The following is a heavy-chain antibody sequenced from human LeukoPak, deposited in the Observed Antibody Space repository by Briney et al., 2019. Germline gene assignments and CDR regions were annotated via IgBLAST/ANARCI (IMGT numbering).Heavy chain of an antibody. V-gene: IGHV3-23*01. CDR2: ISGSGGST. CDR1: GFTFSSYS. D-gene: IGHD3-16*01. Sequence: PGRSLRLSCAASGFTFSSYSMHWVRQAPGKGLEWVSAISGSGGSTYYADSVKGRFTISRDNSKNTLYLQMNSLRAEDTAVYYCAKVIPGYYYYYMDVWGKGTTVTVSS. J-gene: IGHJ6*03. CDR3: AKVIPGYYYYYMDV.